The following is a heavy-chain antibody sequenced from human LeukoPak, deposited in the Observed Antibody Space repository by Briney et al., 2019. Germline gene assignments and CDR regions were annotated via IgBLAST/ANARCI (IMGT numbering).Heavy chain of an antibody. CDR3: ARAHILTGSGPDAFDI. J-gene: IGHJ3*02. D-gene: IGHD3-9*01. Sequence: ASVKVSCKASGYTFTGYYMHWVRQAPGQGLEWMGWINPNSGGTNYAQKFQGRVTMTRDTSISTAYMELSRLRSEDTAVYYCARAHILTGSGPDAFDIWGQGTMVTVSS. CDR2: INPNSGGT. CDR1: GYTFTGYY. V-gene: IGHV1-2*02.